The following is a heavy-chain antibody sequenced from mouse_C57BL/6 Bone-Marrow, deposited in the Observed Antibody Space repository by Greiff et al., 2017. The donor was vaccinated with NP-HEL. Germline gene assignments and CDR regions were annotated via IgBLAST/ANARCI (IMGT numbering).Heavy chain of an antibody. V-gene: IGHV5-16*01. D-gene: IGHD2-5*01. CDR2: INYDGSST. CDR3: ARFYSSYAMDY. CDR1: GFTFSDYY. Sequence: DVQLQESEGGLVQPGSSMKLSCTASGFTFSDYYMAWVRQVPEKGLEWVANINYDGSSTYYLDSLKSRFIISRDNAKNILYLQMSSLKSEDTATYYCARFYSSYAMDYWGQGTSVTVSS. J-gene: IGHJ4*01.